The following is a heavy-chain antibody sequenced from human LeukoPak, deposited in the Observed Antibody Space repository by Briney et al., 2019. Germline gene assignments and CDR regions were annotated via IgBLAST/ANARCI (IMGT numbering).Heavy chain of an antibody. J-gene: IGHJ4*02. CDR1: GFTFSSYV. D-gene: IGHD2-2*01. CDR3: ANFGCSSTSCLDY. V-gene: IGHV3-23*01. Sequence: PGGSLRPSCAASGFTFSSYVMSWVRQAPGKGLEWVSAISGSGGSTYYADSVKGRFTISRDNSKNMLYLQMNSLRAEDTAVYYCANFGCSSTSCLDYWGQGTLVTVSS. CDR2: ISGSGGST.